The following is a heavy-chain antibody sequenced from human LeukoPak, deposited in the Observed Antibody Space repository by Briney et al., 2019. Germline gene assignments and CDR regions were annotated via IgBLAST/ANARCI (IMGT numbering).Heavy chain of an antibody. V-gene: IGHV4-4*07. CDR1: GGSISSYY. CDR3: ARGFWSFDL. J-gene: IGHJ2*01. CDR2: IYTTGST. Sequence: SETPSLTCTVSGGSISSYYWTWIRQPAGKGLEWIGRIYTTGSTIYNPSLRSRVTMSVDTSKNQISLNLNSVTAADTAMYYCARGFWSFDLWGRGTLVTVSS.